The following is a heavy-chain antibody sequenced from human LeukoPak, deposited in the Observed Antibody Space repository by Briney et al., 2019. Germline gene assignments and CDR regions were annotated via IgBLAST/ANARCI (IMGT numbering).Heavy chain of an antibody. CDR3: ARGDYVWGSWDY. V-gene: IGHV4-61*08. CDR1: GGSISSGGYS. Sequence: SETLSLTCAVSGGSISSGGYSWSWIRQPPGKGLEWIGYIYYSGSTNYNPSLKSRVTISVDTSKNQFSLKLSSVTAADTAVYYCARGDYVWGSWDYWGQGTLVTVSS. D-gene: IGHD3-16*01. CDR2: IYYSGST. J-gene: IGHJ4*02.